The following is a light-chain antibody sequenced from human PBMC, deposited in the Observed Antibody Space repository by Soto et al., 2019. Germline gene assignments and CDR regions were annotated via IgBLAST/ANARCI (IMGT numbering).Light chain of an antibody. CDR1: QSVTSN. CDR2: GAS. CDR3: QQYDNWPPFT. V-gene: IGKV3-15*01. J-gene: IGKJ5*01. Sequence: EMVMAQSPATLSVSPGERSTFSCRASQSVTSNLAWYQQKPGQAPRLLIYGASTRATGIPARFSGSASGTEFTLTISSLQSEDFAVYYCQQYDNWPPFTFGQGTRLEIK.